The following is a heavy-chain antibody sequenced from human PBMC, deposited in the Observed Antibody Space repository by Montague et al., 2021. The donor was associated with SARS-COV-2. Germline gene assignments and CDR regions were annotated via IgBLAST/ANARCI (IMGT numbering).Heavy chain of an antibody. CDR2: IYTSGST. CDR1: GGSISSDC. V-gene: IGHV4-4*07. D-gene: IGHD3-16*01. J-gene: IGHJ3*02. CDR3: VGWGRDDAFNI. Sequence: SETLSLTCTVSGGSISSDCWSWTRQPAGDGLELNGRIYTSGSTNYNPSLKSRVTMSVDTSKNQFSLALRSVTAADTAVFYCVGWGRDDAFNIWGQGTTVTVSS.